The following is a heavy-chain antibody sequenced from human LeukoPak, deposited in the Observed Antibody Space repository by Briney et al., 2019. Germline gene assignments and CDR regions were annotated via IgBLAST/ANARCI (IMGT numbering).Heavy chain of an antibody. D-gene: IGHD3-9*01. CDR1: GFTFSNYW. J-gene: IGHJ6*03. Sequence: GGSLRLSCAASGFTFSNYWMTWVRQAPGKGLEWVANIKEDGIENYYVDSVKGPFTTSRDNAKNSLHPQMNSLRAEDTALYYCARLAGRYFDWLLSRETYYYYYYYMDVWGKGTTVTVSS. V-gene: IGHV3-7*03. CDR2: IKEDGIEN. CDR3: ARLAGRYFDWLLSRETYYYYYYYMDV.